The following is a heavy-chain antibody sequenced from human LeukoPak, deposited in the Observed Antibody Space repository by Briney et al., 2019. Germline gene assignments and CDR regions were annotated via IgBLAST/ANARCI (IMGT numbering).Heavy chain of an antibody. J-gene: IGHJ1*01. Sequence: PGGSLRLSCAASGFTFSSYWMSWVRQAPGKGLEWVANIKQDGSEKYYVDSVKGRFTISRDNAKNSLYLQMNSLRAEDTAVYYCARDTALWLRELPYFQHWGQGTLVTVSS. CDR3: ARDTALWLRELPYFQH. V-gene: IGHV3-7*01. CDR1: GFTFSSYW. D-gene: IGHD3-10*01. CDR2: IKQDGSEK.